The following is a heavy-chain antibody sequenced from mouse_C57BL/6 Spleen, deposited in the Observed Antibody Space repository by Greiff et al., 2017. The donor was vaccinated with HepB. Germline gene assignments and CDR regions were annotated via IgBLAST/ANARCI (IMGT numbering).Heavy chain of an antibody. J-gene: IGHJ2*01. CDR2: IDPEDGDT. CDR1: GFNIKDYY. V-gene: IGHV14-1*01. Sequence: VQLQQSGAELVRPGASVKLSCTASGFNIKDYYMHWVKQRPEQGLEWVGRIDPEDGDTEYAPKFQGKATITADTSSNTAYLQLSSLTSEDTAVYYCSLITTEVATDYWGQGTTLTVSS. D-gene: IGHD1-1*01. CDR3: SLITTEVATDY.